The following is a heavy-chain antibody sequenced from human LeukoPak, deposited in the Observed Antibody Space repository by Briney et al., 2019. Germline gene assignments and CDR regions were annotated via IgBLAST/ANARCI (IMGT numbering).Heavy chain of an antibody. CDR2: INHSGST. J-gene: IGHJ6*03. CDR3: ARSRVAGPTYYYYYYYMDV. D-gene: IGHD6-19*01. V-gene: IGHV4-34*01. CDR1: GGSFSGYY. Sequence: RPSETLSLTCAVYGGSFSGYYWSWIRQPPGKGLEWIGEINHSGSTNYNPSLKSRVTISVDTSKNQFSLKLSSVTAADTAVYYCARSRVAGPTYYYYYYYMDVWGKGTTVTISS.